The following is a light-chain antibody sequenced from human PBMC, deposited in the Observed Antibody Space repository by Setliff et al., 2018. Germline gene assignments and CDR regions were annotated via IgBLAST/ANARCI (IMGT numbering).Light chain of an antibody. CDR2: EVS. J-gene: IGLJ1*01. CDR3: SSYAGSNNYV. CDR1: SSDVGRYRL. Sequence: QSALTQPASVSGSPGQSITISCTGTSSDVGRYRLVSWYQHRPGKAPKLMIYEVSKRPSGVPDRFSGSKSGNTASLTVSGLQAEDEADYYCSSYAGSNNYVFGTGTKVTVL. V-gene: IGLV2-8*01.